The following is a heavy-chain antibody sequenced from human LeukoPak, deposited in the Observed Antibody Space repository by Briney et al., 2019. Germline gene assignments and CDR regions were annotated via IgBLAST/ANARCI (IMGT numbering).Heavy chain of an antibody. CDR2: IDHRGDT. CDR1: GGSFSRYY. D-gene: IGHD5-24*01. CDR3: ARGGSIRETGYFDL. Sequence: PSETLSLTCAVSGGSFSRYYWSWLRQSPGKGLEWIPEIDHRGDTNYNPSVKSRVTISVDTSKNQFSLKMRSLSAADTALYYCARGGSIRETGYFDLWGEGTLVTVSS. J-gene: IGHJ4*03. V-gene: IGHV4-34*01.